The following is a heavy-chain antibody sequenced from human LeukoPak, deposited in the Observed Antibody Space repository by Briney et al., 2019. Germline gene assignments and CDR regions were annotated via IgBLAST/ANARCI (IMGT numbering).Heavy chain of an antibody. V-gene: IGHV3-48*03. CDR2: ISSSGSTI. Sequence: GGSLRLSCAASGFTFSSYEMNWVRQAPGKGLEWVSYISSSGSTIYYADSVKGRFTISRDNVKNSLYLQMNSLRAEDTAVYYCARESYDSSGYYIFFDYWGQGTLVTVSS. J-gene: IGHJ4*02. CDR1: GFTFSSYE. CDR3: ARESYDSSGYYIFFDY. D-gene: IGHD3-22*01.